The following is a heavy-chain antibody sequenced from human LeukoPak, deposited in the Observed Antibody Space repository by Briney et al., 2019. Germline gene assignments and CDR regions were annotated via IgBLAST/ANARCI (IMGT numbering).Heavy chain of an antibody. CDR3: ARGNILTGYCFDF. CDR1: GGSITGYY. V-gene: IGHV4-34*01. Sequence: SETLSLTCAVYGGSITGYYWSWIRQTPGRGLEWVGEIHYTGATSYNPSLRSRATISTDTSKNQFSLRLSSVTAADTAVYYCARGNILTGYCFDFWGQGALVTVSS. J-gene: IGHJ4*02. D-gene: IGHD3-9*01. CDR2: IHYTGAT.